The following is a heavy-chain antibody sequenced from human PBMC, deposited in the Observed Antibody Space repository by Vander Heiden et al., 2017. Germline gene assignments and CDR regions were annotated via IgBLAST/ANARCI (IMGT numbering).Heavy chain of an antibody. J-gene: IGHJ4*02. CDR2: ISSSSSTI. Sequence: EVQLVESGGGLVQPGGSLRRSCAASGFTFSSYSMKWSRQAPGKGLEWVSYISSSSSTIYYADSVKGRFTISRDNAKNSLYLQMNSLRAEDTAVYYCARGRGVGDRDYWGQGTLVTVSS. CDR3: ARGRGVGDRDY. V-gene: IGHV3-48*01. CDR1: GFTFSSYS. D-gene: IGHD4-17*01.